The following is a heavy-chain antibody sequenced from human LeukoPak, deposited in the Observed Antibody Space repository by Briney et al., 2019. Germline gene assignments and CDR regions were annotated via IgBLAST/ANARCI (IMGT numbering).Heavy chain of an antibody. Sequence: GASVKVSCKASGYTFTGHYMHWVRQAPGQGLEWMGWINPNSGGTNYAQKFQGRVTMTRDTSISTAYMELSRLRSDDTAVYYCARVFISGYYVGYWGQGTLVTVSS. CDR3: ARVFISGYYVGY. J-gene: IGHJ4*02. D-gene: IGHD3-22*01. CDR1: GYTFTGHY. CDR2: INPNSGGT. V-gene: IGHV1-2*02.